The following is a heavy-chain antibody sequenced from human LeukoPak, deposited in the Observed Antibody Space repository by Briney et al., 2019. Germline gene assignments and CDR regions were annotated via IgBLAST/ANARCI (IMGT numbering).Heavy chain of an antibody. CDR1: GFTFDDYA. D-gene: IGHD3-3*01. J-gene: IGHJ4*02. CDR2: ISWDGGST. CDR3: ARDSAYYDFWSGYLNY. V-gene: IGHV3-43D*03. Sequence: GGSLRLSCAAFGFTFDDYAMHWVRQAPGKGLEWVSFISWDGGSTYYADSVKGRFTISRDNSKNSLYLQMNSLRAEDTAVYYCARDSAYYDFWSGYLNYWGQGTLVTVSS.